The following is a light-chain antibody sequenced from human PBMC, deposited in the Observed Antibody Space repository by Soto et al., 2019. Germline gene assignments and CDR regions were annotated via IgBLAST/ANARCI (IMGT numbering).Light chain of an antibody. J-gene: IGKJ1*01. CDR3: QQYNNWPSTWT. Sequence: EMVMTQSPATLSVSPGESATLSCRASQSVSNNLAWYQQKPGQAPRLLIYGASTRATGFPARFSGSGSGTEFTLTISSLQSEDFAVYYCQQYNNWPSTWTFGQGTKVEIK. CDR1: QSVSNN. V-gene: IGKV3-15*01. CDR2: GAS.